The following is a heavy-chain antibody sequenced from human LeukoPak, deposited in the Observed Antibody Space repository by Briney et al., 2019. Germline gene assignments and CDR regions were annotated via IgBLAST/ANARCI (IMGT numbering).Heavy chain of an antibody. CDR2: IYHSGST. Sequence: SETLSLTCAVSGGSISSGGYSWSWIRQPPGKGLEWIGYIYHSGSTYYNPSLKSRVTISVDRSKNQFSLKLSSVTAADTAVYYCARSEHPINWFDPWGQGTLVTVSS. D-gene: IGHD1-14*01. CDR1: GGSISSGGYS. CDR3: ARSEHPINWFDP. V-gene: IGHV4-30-2*01. J-gene: IGHJ5*02.